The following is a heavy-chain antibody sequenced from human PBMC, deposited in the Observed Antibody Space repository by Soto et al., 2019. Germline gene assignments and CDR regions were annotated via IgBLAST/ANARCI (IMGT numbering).Heavy chain of an antibody. D-gene: IGHD3-22*01. CDR1: GGSISSGGYY. V-gene: IGHV4-31*03. Sequence: SETLSLTCTVSGGSISSGGYYWSWIRQHPGKGLEWIGYIYYSGSTYYNPSLKSRVTISVDTSKNQFSLKLSSVTAADTAVYYXXXRXXLAYYXDSSGYRGGCAFDIWGQGTMVTVSS. CDR2: IYYSGST. J-gene: IGHJ3*02. CDR3: XXRXXLAYYXDSSGYRGGCAFDI.